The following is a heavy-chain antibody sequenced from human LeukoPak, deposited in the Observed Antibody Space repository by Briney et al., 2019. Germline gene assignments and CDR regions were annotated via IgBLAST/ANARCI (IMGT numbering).Heavy chain of an antibody. CDR2: IQEDGKKE. CDR1: GFTFTKFW. CDR3: AKDIVGGGDDY. J-gene: IGHJ4*02. D-gene: IGHD2-21*02. Sequence: GESLRLSCEASGFTFTKFWMSWVRQAPGKGLEWVANIQEDGKKENYVGSVRGRFTISRDNAKNSIYLQMNSLRVEDTAVYYCAKDIVGGGDDYWGQGTLVIVSS. V-gene: IGHV3-7*01.